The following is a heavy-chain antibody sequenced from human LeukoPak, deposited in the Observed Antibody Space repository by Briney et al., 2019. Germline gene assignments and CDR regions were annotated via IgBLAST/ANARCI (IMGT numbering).Heavy chain of an antibody. Sequence: SVKVSCKASGGTFSSYAISWVRQAPGQGLEWMGGIIPIFGTANYAQKFQGRVTITTDESTSTAYMELSRLRSDDTAVYYCARALYSTSPPWFDPWGQGTLVTVSS. CDR1: GGTFSSYA. V-gene: IGHV1-69*05. J-gene: IGHJ5*02. CDR3: ARALYSTSPPWFDP. D-gene: IGHD6-6*01. CDR2: IIPIFGTA.